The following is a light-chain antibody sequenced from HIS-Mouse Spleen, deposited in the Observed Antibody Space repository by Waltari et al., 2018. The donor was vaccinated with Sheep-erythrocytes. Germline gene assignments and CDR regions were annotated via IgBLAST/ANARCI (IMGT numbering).Light chain of an antibody. CDR1: SSDVGSYNL. Sequence: QSALTQPASVSGSPGQSITISCTGTSSDVGSYNLVSWYQQHPGKAPKLMIYEGSKRASGVSNRCAGSKSGNTASLTISGLQAEDEADYYCCSDAGSYTFEVFGGGTKLTVL. CDR2: EGS. J-gene: IGLJ2*01. CDR3: CSDAGSYTFEV. V-gene: IGLV2-23*03.